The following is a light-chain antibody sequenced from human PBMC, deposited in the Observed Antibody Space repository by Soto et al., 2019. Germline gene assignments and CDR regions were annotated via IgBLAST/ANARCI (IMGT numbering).Light chain of an antibody. Sequence: QSVRTQPASVSGSPGQSITISCTGTSSDVGGYNYVSWYQQHPGKSPKLMIYHVSNRPSGVSNRFSASKPGNTASLTISGLQAEDEADYYCSSYTSSSNPLYVFGTGTKVTVL. CDR1: SSDVGGYNY. J-gene: IGLJ1*01. CDR2: HVS. CDR3: SSYTSSSNPLYV. V-gene: IGLV2-14*01.